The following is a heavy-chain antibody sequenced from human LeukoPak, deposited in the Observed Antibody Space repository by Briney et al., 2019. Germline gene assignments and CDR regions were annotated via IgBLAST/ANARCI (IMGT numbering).Heavy chain of an antibody. J-gene: IGHJ6*01. CDR2: ISGSGGST. D-gene: IGHD3-10*01. CDR3: AKGNYGSGYYGMDV. CDR1: GFTFSSYA. Sequence: PGGSLRLSCAASGFTFSSYAMSWVRQAPGKGLEWVSAISGSGGSTYYADSVKGRFTISRDNSKNTMYLQMNSLRAEDTAVYYCAKGNYGSGYYGMDVWGQGTTVTVSS. V-gene: IGHV3-23*01.